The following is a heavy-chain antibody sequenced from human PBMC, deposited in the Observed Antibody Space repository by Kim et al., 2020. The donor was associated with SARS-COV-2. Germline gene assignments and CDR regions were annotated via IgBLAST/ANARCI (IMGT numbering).Heavy chain of an antibody. D-gene: IGHD2-8*01. CDR1: GYTFTYRF. J-gene: IGHJ3*02. CDR3: ASGYCPNGVCLETAGFDI. V-gene: IGHV1-45*01. Sequence: ASVKVSCKASGYTFTYRFLQWVRQAPGQTLEWMGWITPFNGNTNSAQKFQDRVTSTRDRSVSTVYMELSGLTSEDTAMYYCASGYCPNGVCLETAGFDIWGQGTMVTVSS. CDR2: ITPFNGNT.